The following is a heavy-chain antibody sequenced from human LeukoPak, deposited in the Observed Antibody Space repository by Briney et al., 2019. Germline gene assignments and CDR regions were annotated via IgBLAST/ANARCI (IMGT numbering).Heavy chain of an antibody. D-gene: IGHD4-17*01. V-gene: IGHV5-51*01. Sequence: GESLKISCKGSGYSFTSYWIGWVRQMRGKGLEWMGIIYPGDSDTRYSPSFQGQVTISADKSISTAYLQWSSLKASDTAMYYCARLMIDYGDQGYFDYWGQGTLVTVSS. CDR1: GYSFTSYW. J-gene: IGHJ4*02. CDR2: IYPGDSDT. CDR3: ARLMIDYGDQGYFDY.